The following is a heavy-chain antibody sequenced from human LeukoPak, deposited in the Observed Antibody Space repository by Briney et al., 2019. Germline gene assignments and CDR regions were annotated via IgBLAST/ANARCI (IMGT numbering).Heavy chain of an antibody. CDR2: ISSSGSYI. CDR1: GFPFNSYS. Sequence: GGSLRLSCAASGFPFNSYSMNWVRQAPGKGLEWVSSISSSGSYIYYADSVKGRFTISRDNAKNSLYLQMNSLRVEDTAVYYCARDLGSGIYGTFDYWGQGTLVTVSS. D-gene: IGHD3-10*01. V-gene: IGHV3-21*01. CDR3: ARDLGSGIYGTFDY. J-gene: IGHJ4*02.